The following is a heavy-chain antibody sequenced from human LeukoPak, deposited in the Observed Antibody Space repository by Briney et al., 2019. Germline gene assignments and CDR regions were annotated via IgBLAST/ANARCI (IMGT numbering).Heavy chain of an antibody. CDR1: GGSISSSSYY. D-gene: IGHD3-9*01. V-gene: IGHV4-39*07. Sequence: SETLPLTCTVSGGSISSSSYYWGWIRQPPGKGLEWIGSIYYSGSTYYNPSLKSRVTISVDTSKNQFSLKLSSVTAADTAAYYCARVRSGDILTGYCVFDYWGQGTLVTVSS. CDR2: IYYSGST. CDR3: ARVRSGDILTGYCVFDY. J-gene: IGHJ4*02.